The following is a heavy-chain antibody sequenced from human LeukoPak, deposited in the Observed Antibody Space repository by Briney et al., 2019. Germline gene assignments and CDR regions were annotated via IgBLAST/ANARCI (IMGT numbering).Heavy chain of an antibody. CDR2: IYYSGST. CDR3: ARDGDWSAFDY. J-gene: IGHJ4*02. D-gene: IGHD3-9*01. Sequence: SETLSLTCTVSGGSISSSSYYWGWIRQPPGKGLEWIGSIYYSGSTYYNPSLKSRVTISVDTSKNQFSLKLSSVTAADTAVYYCARDGDWSAFDYWGQGTLVTVSS. V-gene: IGHV4-39*07. CDR1: GGSISSSSYY.